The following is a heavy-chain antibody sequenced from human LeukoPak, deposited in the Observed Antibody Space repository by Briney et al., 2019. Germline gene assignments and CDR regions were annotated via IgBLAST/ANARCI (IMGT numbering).Heavy chain of an antibody. J-gene: IGHJ4*02. CDR3: ARDRGYDSSFDY. V-gene: IGHV3-9*01. D-gene: IGHD3-22*01. Sequence: PGRSLRLSCAASGFIFDDYAMHWVRQAPGKGLEWVSGISWNSGSIDYATSVKGRFTISRDNAKNSLYLQINSLRAEETAVYYCARDRGYDSSFDYWGQGTLVTVSS. CDR1: GFIFDDYA. CDR2: ISWNSGSI.